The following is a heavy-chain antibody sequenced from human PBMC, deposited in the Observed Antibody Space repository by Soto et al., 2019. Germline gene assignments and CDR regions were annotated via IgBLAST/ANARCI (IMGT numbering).Heavy chain of an antibody. V-gene: IGHV3-53*01. CDR1: GFTVISTY. J-gene: IGHJ6*02. Sequence: PGGSLRLSCAASGFTVISTYMSWVRQAPGKGLEWVSFMYSGGSTYYADSVKGRFTISRYTSKNTLYLQMNSLRVEDTAVYYFARGGQVRGGMYVWGQGTTVTVSS. CDR2: MYSGGST. CDR3: ARGGQVRGGMYV.